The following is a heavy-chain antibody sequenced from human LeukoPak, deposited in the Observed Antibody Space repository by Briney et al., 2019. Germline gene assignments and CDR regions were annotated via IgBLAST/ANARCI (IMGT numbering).Heavy chain of an antibody. CDR3: ARVRLYYGHDY. Sequence: PSETLSLTCAVYGGSFSGYHWSWIRQPPGKGLEWIGEINHSGSTYYNPSLKSRVTISVDTSKNQFSLKLSSVTAADTAVYYCARVRLYYGHDYWGQGTLVTVSS. D-gene: IGHD3-10*01. CDR1: GGSFSGYH. CDR2: INHSGST. J-gene: IGHJ4*02. V-gene: IGHV4-34*01.